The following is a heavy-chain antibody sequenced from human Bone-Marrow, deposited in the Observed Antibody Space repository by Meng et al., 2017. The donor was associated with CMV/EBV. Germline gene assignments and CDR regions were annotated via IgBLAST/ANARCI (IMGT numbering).Heavy chain of an antibody. CDR1: GFTFSSYW. D-gene: IGHD3-10*01. CDR3: ARCRGDDYSDY. J-gene: IGHJ4*02. V-gene: IGHV3-7*01. CDR2: IKQDGSEK. Sequence: GESLKISCAASGFTFSSYWMSWVRQAPGKGLEWVANIKQDGSEKYYVDSVKGRFTISRDNAKDSLFLQMNSLRAEDTAVYYCARCRGDDYSDYWGQGARVTGSS.